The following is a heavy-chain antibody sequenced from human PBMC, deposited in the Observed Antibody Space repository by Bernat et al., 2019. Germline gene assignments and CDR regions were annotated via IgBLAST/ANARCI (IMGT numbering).Heavy chain of an antibody. J-gene: IGHJ4*02. CDR3: TRQWKWGTFDY. CDR1: GGSINNYY. D-gene: IGHD3-16*01. CDR2: IYYSEST. V-gene: IGHV4-59*08. Sequence: QVQLQESGPGLVKPSETLSLTCTVSGGSINNYYWSWIRQPPGKGLEWIGYIYYSESTNYNPSLKSRVTISVDTSKNQFSLKLNSVTAADTAVYYCTRQWKWGTFDYWGQGTLVTVSS.